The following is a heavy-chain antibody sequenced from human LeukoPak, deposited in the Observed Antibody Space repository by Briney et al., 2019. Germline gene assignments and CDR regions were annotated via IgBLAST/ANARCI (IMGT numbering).Heavy chain of an antibody. Sequence: QSGGSLRLSCAASGFTFSSYAMSWVRQAPGKGLEWVSAISGSGGSTYYADSVKGRFTISRDNSKNTLYLQMNSLRAEDSALYYCAKVRVGTSDCFDYWGQGTLVTVSS. CDR2: ISGSGGST. CDR1: GFTFSSYA. J-gene: IGHJ4*02. D-gene: IGHD5-12*01. V-gene: IGHV3-23*01. CDR3: AKVRVGTSDCFDY.